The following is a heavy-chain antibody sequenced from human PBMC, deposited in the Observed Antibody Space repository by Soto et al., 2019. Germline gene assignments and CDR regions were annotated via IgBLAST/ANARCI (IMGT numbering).Heavy chain of an antibody. Sequence: ASVKVSCTASGGTFSSYAISWVRQAPGQGLEWMGGIIPIFGTANYAQKFQGRVTITADKSTSTAYMELSSLRSEDTAVYYCAREQQQLVLGESWFDPWGQGILVTVAS. V-gene: IGHV1-69*06. D-gene: IGHD6-13*01. CDR2: IIPIFGTA. J-gene: IGHJ5*02. CDR3: AREQQQLVLGESWFDP. CDR1: GGTFSSYA.